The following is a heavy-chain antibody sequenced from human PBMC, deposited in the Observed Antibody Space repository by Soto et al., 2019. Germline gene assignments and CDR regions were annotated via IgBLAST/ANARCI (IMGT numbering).Heavy chain of an antibody. D-gene: IGHD4-17*01. CDR1: GFSLSNARMG. V-gene: IGHV2-26*01. CDR2: IFSNDEK. Sequence: GSGPTLVNPTETLTLTCTVSGFSLSNARMGVSWIRQPPGKALEWLAHIFSNDEKSYSTSLKSRLTISKDTSKSQEVLTMTNMDPVDTATYYCARAYMTTVVTWFDPWGQGTLVTVSS. CDR3: ARAYMTTVVTWFDP. J-gene: IGHJ5*02.